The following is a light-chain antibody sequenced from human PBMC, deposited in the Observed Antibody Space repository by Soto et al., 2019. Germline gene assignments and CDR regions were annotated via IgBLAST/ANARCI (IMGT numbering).Light chain of an antibody. J-gene: IGLJ2*01. CDR1: SSNIGSNT. V-gene: IGLV1-44*01. CDR2: SNN. Sequence: QSVLTQPPSASGTPGQRVTISCSGSSSNIGSNTVNWYQQLPGTAPKHLIYSNNQRPSEVPDRFSGSKSGTSASLAISGLQSEDDADYYCAAWDDSRLGVFGGGTKVTVL. CDR3: AAWDDSRLGV.